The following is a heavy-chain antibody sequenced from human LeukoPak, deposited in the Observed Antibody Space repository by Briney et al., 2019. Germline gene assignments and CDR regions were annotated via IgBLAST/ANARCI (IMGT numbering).Heavy chain of an antibody. CDR2: VSAYNVNT. V-gene: IGHV1-18*01. CDR1: GYTFTSYG. CDR3: ARERPSGVLQGYYFDY. J-gene: IGHJ4*02. D-gene: IGHD3-10*01. Sequence: ASVKVSCKASGYTFTSYGISWVRQAPGQGLEWMGWVSAYNVNTNYAQKLQGRVTITTDTSTSTAYMELRSLRSDDTAVYYCARERPSGVLQGYYFDYWGQGTLVTVSS.